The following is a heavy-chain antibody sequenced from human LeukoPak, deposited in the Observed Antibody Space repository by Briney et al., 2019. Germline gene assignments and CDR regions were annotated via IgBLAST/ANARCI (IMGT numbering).Heavy chain of an antibody. CDR2: IYYSGST. D-gene: IGHD2-21*02. V-gene: IGHV4-59*01. CDR3: AKNCGGDCLLNAFDI. CDR1: GGSISSYY. Sequence: SETLSLTCTVSGGSISSYYWSWIRQPPGKGLEWIGYIYYSGSTNYNPSLKSRVTISVDTSKNQFSLKLSSVTAADTAVYYCAKNCGGDCLLNAFDIWGQGTMVTVSS. J-gene: IGHJ3*02.